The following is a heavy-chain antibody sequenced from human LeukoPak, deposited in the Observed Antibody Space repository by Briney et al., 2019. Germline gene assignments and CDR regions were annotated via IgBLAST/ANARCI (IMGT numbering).Heavy chain of an antibody. CDR2: ISDSGGST. CDR3: GRYYVMDV. Sequence: PGGSLRLSCAASGFTFSSYTMNWVRQAPGKGLEWVPTISDSGGSTYYADSVKGRFTISRDNSKSTLYLQMNSLRAEDTAVYYCGRYYVMDVWGQGTSVTVSS. V-gene: IGHV3-23*01. J-gene: IGHJ6*02. CDR1: GFTFSSYT.